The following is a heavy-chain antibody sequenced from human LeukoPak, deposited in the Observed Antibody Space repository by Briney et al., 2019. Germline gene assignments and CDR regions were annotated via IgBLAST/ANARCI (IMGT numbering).Heavy chain of an antibody. Sequence: TLSLTCTVSGGSISSYYWSWIRQPPGKALEWLALIYWDDDKRYSPSLKSRLTITKDTSKNQVVLTMTNMDPVDTATYYCAHSPHYYGSGTLFDYWGQGTLVTVSS. J-gene: IGHJ4*02. CDR3: AHSPHYYGSGTLFDY. CDR1: GGSISSYYW. CDR2: IYWDDDK. V-gene: IGHV2-5*08. D-gene: IGHD3-10*01.